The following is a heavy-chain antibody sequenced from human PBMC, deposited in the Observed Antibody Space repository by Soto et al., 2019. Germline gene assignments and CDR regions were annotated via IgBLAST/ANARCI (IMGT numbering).Heavy chain of an antibody. Sequence: QVQLQESGPGLVKPSETLSLTCTVSGGSISSYYWSWIRQPPGKELEWIGYIYYSGSTNYNPSLKSRVTISVDTSKNQFSLKLSSVTAADTAVYYCARGITIFGVVKPYYFDYWGQGTLVTVSS. CDR1: GGSISSYY. D-gene: IGHD3-3*01. CDR2: IYYSGST. CDR3: ARGITIFGVVKPYYFDY. V-gene: IGHV4-59*01. J-gene: IGHJ4*02.